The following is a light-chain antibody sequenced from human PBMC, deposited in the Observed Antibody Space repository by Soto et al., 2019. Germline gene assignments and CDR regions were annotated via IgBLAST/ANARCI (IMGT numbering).Light chain of an antibody. J-gene: IGKJ3*01. CDR3: QQYGTSPFT. V-gene: IGKV3D-20*01. Sequence: EIVLTQSPATLSLSPGERATLSCGASQIVSSSYLAWYQQKPGLAPRLLIYDASSRATGIPDRFSGSGSGTDFTLTISRLEPEDFAVYYCQQYGTSPFTFGPGTKVDIK. CDR1: QIVSSSY. CDR2: DAS.